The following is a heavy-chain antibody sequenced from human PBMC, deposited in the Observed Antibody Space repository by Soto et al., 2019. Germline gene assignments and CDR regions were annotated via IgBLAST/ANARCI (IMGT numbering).Heavy chain of an antibody. CDR3: ASSSTSPVNGMDV. CDR1: GYTFTAYD. Sequence: ASVKVSCKASGYTFTAYDMHWMRQAPGQGLEGMGWIHLNSDGTNYAQKFQGRSTITRDTSISTAYMELSRLRSDDTAVYYCASSSTSPVNGMDVWGQGTTVTV. D-gene: IGHD2-2*01. V-gene: IGHV1-2*02. J-gene: IGHJ6*02. CDR2: IHLNSDGT.